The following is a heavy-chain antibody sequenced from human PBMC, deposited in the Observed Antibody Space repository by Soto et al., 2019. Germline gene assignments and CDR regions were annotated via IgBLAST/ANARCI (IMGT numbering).Heavy chain of an antibody. CDR1: GFTFSIST. CDR2: ISSGTTYS. V-gene: IGHV3-21*06. D-gene: IGHD6-13*01. CDR3: ARGDGTGLHSSGWSPRF. Sequence: EVQLVESGGGLVKPGGSLTLSCAASGFTFSISTMNWVRQAPGKRLEWVSSISSGTTYSYYADSVKGRFSISRDNAKSSLSLQMNSLRVDDTAVYYCARGDGTGLHSSGWSPRFWGQGTLVTVSS. J-gene: IGHJ4*02.